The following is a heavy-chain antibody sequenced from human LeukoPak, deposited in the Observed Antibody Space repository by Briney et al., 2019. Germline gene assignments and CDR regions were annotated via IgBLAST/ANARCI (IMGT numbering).Heavy chain of an antibody. CDR2: IYSGGST. V-gene: IGHV3-53*01. CDR3: ARDSGIR. J-gene: IGHJ4*02. D-gene: IGHD6-13*01. Sequence: ETLSLTCAVYGGSFSGYYWSWIRQPPGKGLEWVSVIYSGGSTYYADSVKGRFTISRDNSKNTLYLQTNSLRAEDTAVYYCARDSGIRWGQGTLVTVSS. CDR1: GGSFSGYY.